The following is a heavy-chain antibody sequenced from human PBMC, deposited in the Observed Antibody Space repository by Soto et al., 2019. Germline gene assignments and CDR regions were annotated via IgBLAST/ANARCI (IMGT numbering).Heavy chain of an antibody. D-gene: IGHD6-13*01. J-gene: IGHJ6*01. CDR2: IYYSGTT. Sequence: KGLEWIGSIYYSGTTYYNPSLNSRVTVSVDTSKNQFSLRMTSVTAADTAVYYCARLLFYFMSSSRHGPYAMPVSGQ. V-gene: IGHV4-39*01. CDR3: ARLLFYFMSSSRHGPYAMPV.